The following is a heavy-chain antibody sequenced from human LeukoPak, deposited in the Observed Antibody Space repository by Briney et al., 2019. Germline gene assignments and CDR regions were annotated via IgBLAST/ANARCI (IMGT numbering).Heavy chain of an antibody. J-gene: IGHJ6*03. CDR1: GFSISSGSYY. Sequence: NSSETLSLTCTVSGFSISSGSYYWSWIRQPAGKGLEWIGRIYTSGSTNYNPSMKSRVTISVDTSKNQFSLKLSSVTAADTAVYYCARIGIAAAGTISYYYYMDVWGKGTTVTVSS. V-gene: IGHV4-61*02. CDR3: ARIGIAAAGTISYYYYMDV. CDR2: IYTSGST. D-gene: IGHD6-13*01.